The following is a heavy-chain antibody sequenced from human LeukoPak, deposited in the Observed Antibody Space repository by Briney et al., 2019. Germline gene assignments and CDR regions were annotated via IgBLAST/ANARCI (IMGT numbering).Heavy chain of an antibody. V-gene: IGHV5-51*01. CDR1: GYSFTSYW. D-gene: IGHD3-22*01. J-gene: IGHJ4*02. CDR2: IYPGDSGT. CDR3: ARMHPRYYYDSSYFDY. Sequence: GESLKISCKSSGYSFTSYWIGWVRQMPGKGLEWMGIIYPGDSGTRYSPSFQGQVTISADKSISTTYLQWSSLKASDTAMYYCARMHPRYYYDSSYFDYWGQGTLVTVSS.